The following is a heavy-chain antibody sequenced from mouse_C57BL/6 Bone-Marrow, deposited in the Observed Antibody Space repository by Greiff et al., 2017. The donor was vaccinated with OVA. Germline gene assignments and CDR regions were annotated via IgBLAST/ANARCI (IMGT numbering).Heavy chain of an antibody. CDR1: GYTFTSYW. CDR3: ARWGLLWYFDV. V-gene: IGHV1-7*01. Sequence: VQGVESGAELAKPGASVKLSCKASGYTFTSYWMHWVKQRPGQGLEWIGYINPSSGYTKYNQKFKDKATLTADKSSSTAYMQLSSLTYEDSAVYYCARWGLLWYFDVWGTGTTVTVSS. J-gene: IGHJ1*03. D-gene: IGHD1-1*01. CDR2: INPSSGYT.